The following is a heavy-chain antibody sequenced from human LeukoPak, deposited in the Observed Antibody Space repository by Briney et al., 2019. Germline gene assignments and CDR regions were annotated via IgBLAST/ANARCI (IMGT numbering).Heavy chain of an antibody. Sequence: GGSLRLSCAASGFTFSNHVLHWVRQAPGKGLESVSAITGNGDTTYYADSVKGRFTISRDNPKNTLYLQMGSLRTEDMAVYYCAREGDSGTYDYWGQGTLVTVSS. CDR3: AREGDSGTYDY. CDR1: GFTFSNHV. D-gene: IGHD3-10*01. CDR2: ITGNGDTT. V-gene: IGHV3-64*02. J-gene: IGHJ4*02.